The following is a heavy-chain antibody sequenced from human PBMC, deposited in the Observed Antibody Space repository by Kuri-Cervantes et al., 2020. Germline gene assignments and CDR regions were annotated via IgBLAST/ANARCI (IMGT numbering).Heavy chain of an antibody. J-gene: IGHJ3*02. CDR3: ARKTTVTNGGAFDI. Sequence: GESLKISCAASGFTFSSHWMHWVRQPPGKGLVWVSHISSDGSSTRYADSVKGRFTISRDNAKNSLYLQMNSLRAEDTAVYYCARKTTVTNGGAFDIWGQGTRVTVSS. V-gene: IGHV3-74*01. D-gene: IGHD4-17*01. CDR2: ISSDGSST. CDR1: GFTFSSHW.